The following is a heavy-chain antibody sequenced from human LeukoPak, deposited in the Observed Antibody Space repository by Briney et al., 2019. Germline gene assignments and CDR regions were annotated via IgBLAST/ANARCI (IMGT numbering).Heavy chain of an antibody. D-gene: IGHD2-2*01. CDR2: IYYSGST. J-gene: IGHJ5*02. Sequence: SETLSLTCTVSGGSISSSSYYWGWLRQPPGKGLEWIGSIYYSGSTYYNPSLKSRVTISVDTSKNQFSLKLSSVTAADTAVYYCARHESPRSSKPAEGWFDPWGQGTLVTVSS. CDR1: GGSISSSSYY. V-gene: IGHV4-39*01. CDR3: ARHESPRSSKPAEGWFDP.